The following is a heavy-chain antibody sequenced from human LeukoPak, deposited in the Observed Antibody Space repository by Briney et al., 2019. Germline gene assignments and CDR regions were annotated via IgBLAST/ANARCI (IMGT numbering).Heavy chain of an antibody. Sequence: KPSETLSLTCTVSGGSISSYYWSWIRQPPGKGLEWIGYIYYSGSTNYNPSLKSRVTISVDTSKNQFSLKLSSVTAADTAVYYCARSVVQLWNYYYGMDVWGQGTTVTVSS. D-gene: IGHD5-18*01. CDR1: GGSISSYY. V-gene: IGHV4-59*08. CDR3: ARSVVQLWNYYYGMDV. CDR2: IYYSGST. J-gene: IGHJ6*02.